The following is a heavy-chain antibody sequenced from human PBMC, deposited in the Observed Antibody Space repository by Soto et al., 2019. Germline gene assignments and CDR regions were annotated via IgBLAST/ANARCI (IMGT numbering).Heavy chain of an antibody. J-gene: IGHJ4*02. Sequence: PGGSLRLSCAASGFTFSSYGMHWVRQAPGKGLEWVAVIWYDGSNKYYADSVKGRFTISRDNSKNTLYLQMNSLRAEDTAVYYCTRLYCGGDCDFDSWGQGTLVTVSS. V-gene: IGHV3-33*01. CDR1: GFTFSSYG. CDR3: TRLYCGGDCDFDS. CDR2: IWYDGSNK. D-gene: IGHD2-21*02.